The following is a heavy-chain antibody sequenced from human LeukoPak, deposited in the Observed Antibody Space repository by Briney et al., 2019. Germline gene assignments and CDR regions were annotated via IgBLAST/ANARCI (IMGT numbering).Heavy chain of an antibody. J-gene: IGHJ6*03. V-gene: IGHV4-59*01. CDR1: VGSISSYY. CDR3: ARGSGGAVVPAAPRSYYYYYYMDV. Sequence: SETLSLTCTISVGSISSYYWRWIPQPPAKGLEWVGYIYCWGRTNYNPSLKSHLTIAVDTSNNQFSLELSSVTAADTAVYYCARGSGGAVVPAAPRSYYYYYYMDVWGKGTTVTVSS. D-gene: IGHD2-2*01. CDR2: IYCWGRT.